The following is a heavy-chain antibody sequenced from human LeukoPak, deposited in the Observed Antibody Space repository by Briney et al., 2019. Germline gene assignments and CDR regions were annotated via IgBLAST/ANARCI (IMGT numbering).Heavy chain of an antibody. D-gene: IGHD3-3*01. CDR2: IIPIFGTA. CDR3: ARAATVTIFGVVPQPDNWFDP. Sequence: ASVKVSCKASGGTFISYAISWVRRAPGQGLEWMGGIIPIFGTANYAQKFQGRVTITADESTSTAYMELSSLRSEDTAVYYCARAATVTIFGVVPQPDNWFDPWGQGTLVTVSS. V-gene: IGHV1-69*13. J-gene: IGHJ5*02. CDR1: GGTFISYA.